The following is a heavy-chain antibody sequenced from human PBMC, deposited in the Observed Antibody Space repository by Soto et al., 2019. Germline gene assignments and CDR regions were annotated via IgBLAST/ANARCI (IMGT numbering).Heavy chain of an antibody. CDR1: GGSISSGDYY. V-gene: IGHV4-31*03. D-gene: IGHD2-15*01. Sequence: SETLSLTCTVSGGSISSGDYYWSWIRHHPGNGLEWIGYIYYIGSTYYNPSLKSRVTISVYTSKNQFSLKLSSVTAADTAVYYCARVALTASPYYFDYWGEG. J-gene: IGHJ4*02. CDR2: IYYIGST. CDR3: ARVALTASPYYFDY.